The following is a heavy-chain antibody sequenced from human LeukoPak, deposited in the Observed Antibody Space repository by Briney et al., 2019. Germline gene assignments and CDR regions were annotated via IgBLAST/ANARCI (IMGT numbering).Heavy chain of an antibody. V-gene: IGHV3-48*03. CDR1: GFTFSNYE. D-gene: IGHD6-13*01. CDR2: ISSSGSTI. J-gene: IGHJ4*02. Sequence: GGSLRLSCAASGFTFSNYEINWVRQAPGKGLEWVSYISSSGSTIYYADSVKSRFTISRDNAKNSLYLQMNSLRAEDTAVYYCASSVHSSSWNLNYWGQGTLVTVSS. CDR3: ASSVHSSSWNLNY.